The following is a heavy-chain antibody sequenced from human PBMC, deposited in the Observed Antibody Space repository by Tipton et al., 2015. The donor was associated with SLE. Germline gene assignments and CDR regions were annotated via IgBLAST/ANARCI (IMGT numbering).Heavy chain of an antibody. D-gene: IGHD7-27*01. CDR3: ARANWDDYFDS. CDR1: GFIFSDYA. CDR2: ISSNGGST. Sequence: SLRLSCAASGFIFSDYAMHWVRQAPGKGLEYVSAISSNGGSTYYADSVKGRFTISRDNSKNTLYLQMGSLRAEDMAVHYCARANWDDYFDSWGQGTLVTVSS. J-gene: IGHJ4*02. V-gene: IGHV3-64*02.